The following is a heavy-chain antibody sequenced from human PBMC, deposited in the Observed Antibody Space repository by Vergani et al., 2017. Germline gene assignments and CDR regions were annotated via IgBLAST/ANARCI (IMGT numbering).Heavy chain of an antibody. J-gene: IGHJ6*04. V-gene: IGHV3-7*01. CDR1: GFTFKKYW. Sequence: EVQLVESGGGLVQPGGSLRLTWVASGFTFKKYWMNWARQAPGKGLEWVANIKESGSDKSYVDSVKGRFTISRDNSRNSLYLEMDRLRAEDTAVYFWARLASKQQLSHLGSRDYVTFFFLDVWGKGTTVSVSS. CDR3: ARLASKQQLSHLGSRDYVTFFFLDV. D-gene: IGHD3-16*01. CDR2: IKESGSDK.